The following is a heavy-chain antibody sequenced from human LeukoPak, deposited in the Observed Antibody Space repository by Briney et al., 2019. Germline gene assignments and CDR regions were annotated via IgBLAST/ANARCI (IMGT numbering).Heavy chain of an antibody. D-gene: IGHD3-10*01. CDR1: GGSISPLY. V-gene: IGHV4-59*11. CDR2: IYYSGTT. J-gene: IGHJ4*02. Sequence: SETLPLTCTVSGGSISPLYWGWIRQPPGKGLEFIGYIYYSGTTNYNPSLRSRVTLSVDTSKNQFSLKLSSVTAADTAVYYCARGGVAAKYYFDYWGPGTLVTVSS. CDR3: ARGGVAAKYYFDY.